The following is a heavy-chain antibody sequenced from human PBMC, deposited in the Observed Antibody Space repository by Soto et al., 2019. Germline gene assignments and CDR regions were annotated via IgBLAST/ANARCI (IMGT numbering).Heavy chain of an antibody. CDR1: GFTFSGSA. CDR3: TRHYTITMVRGVRETYYMDV. CDR2: IRSKANSYAT. V-gene: IGHV3-73*01. D-gene: IGHD3-10*01. Sequence: GGSLRLSCAASGFTFSGSAMHWVRQASGKGLEWVGRIRSKANSYATAYAASVKGRFTISRDDSKNTAYLQMNSLKTEDTAVYYCTRHYTITMVRGVRETYYMDVWGKGTTVTVSS. J-gene: IGHJ6*03.